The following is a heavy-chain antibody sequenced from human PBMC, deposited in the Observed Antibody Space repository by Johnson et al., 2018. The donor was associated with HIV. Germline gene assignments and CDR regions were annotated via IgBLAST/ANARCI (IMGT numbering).Heavy chain of an antibody. J-gene: IGHJ3*02. CDR2: IYSGGST. V-gene: IGHV3-53*01. D-gene: IGHD3-22*01. CDR3: ARDPARSTMIEDAFDI. Sequence: LVESGGGLIQPGGSLRLSRAASGFTVSSNYMSWVRQAPGKGLEWVSVIYSGGSTYYADSVKGRFTISRDNSKNTLYLQMNSLRAEDTAVYYCARDPARSTMIEDAFDIWGQGTMVTVSS. CDR1: GFTVSSNY.